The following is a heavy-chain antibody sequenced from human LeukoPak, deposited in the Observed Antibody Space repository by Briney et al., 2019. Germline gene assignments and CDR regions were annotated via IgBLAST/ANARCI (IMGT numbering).Heavy chain of an antibody. CDR1: GGSISSYY. Sequence: SETLSLTCTVSGGSISSYYWSWIRQPPGKGLEWIGYIYHSGSTYYNPSLKSRVTISVDRSKNQFSLKLSSVTAADTAVYYCARGGPRRNWFDPWGQGTLVTVSS. D-gene: IGHD3-10*01. J-gene: IGHJ5*02. CDR2: IYHSGST. CDR3: ARGGPRRNWFDP. V-gene: IGHV4-59*12.